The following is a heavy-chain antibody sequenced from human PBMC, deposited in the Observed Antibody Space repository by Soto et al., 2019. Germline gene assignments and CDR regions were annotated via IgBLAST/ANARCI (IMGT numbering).Heavy chain of an antibody. CDR3: ARVGYCISPSRRTSIDP. V-gene: IGHV1-18*01. J-gene: IGHJ5*02. D-gene: IGHD2-2*01. Sequence: ASVKVSCKASGYTFTSYGISWVRQAPGQGLEWMGWISAYNGNTNYAQKLQGRVTMTTDTSTSTAYMELRSLRSDDTAVYYCARVGYCISPSRRTSIDPWGEGALVTVS. CDR1: GYTFTSYG. CDR2: ISAYNGNT.